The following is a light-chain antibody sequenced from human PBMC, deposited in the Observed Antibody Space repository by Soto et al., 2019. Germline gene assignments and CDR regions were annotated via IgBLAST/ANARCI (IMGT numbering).Light chain of an antibody. J-gene: IGKJ1*01. CDR1: QSISSW. CDR3: QQYNSYPRT. CDR2: DAS. V-gene: IGKV1-5*01. Sequence: DIQMTQSPSTLSASVGDRVTITCRASQSISSWLAWYQQKPGKAPKVVIYDASSLNSGVPSRFSGSGSGTEFTLTISRLQPDDFATYYCQQYNSYPRTFGQGSKVDI.